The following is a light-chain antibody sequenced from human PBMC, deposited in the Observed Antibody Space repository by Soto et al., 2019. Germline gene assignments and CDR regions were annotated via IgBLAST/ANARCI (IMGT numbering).Light chain of an antibody. CDR2: GAS. V-gene: IGKV3-15*01. CDR3: QKYNNWPRT. Sequence: IVMTQSPATLSVSPGKRATLSCRASQSVSSHLAWYQQKPGQAPRLLIYGASTRATGIPARFSHSXSGTKYTSHISSLQSEDSAVYYWQKYNNWPRTFGPVTKVDIK. J-gene: IGKJ3*01. CDR1: QSVSSH.